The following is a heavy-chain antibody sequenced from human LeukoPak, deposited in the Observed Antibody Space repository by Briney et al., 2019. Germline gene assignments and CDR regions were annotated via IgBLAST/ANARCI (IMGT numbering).Heavy chain of an antibody. CDR2: INHSGST. CDR3: ARGRYSSSWYYGMDYFDY. J-gene: IGHJ4*02. CDR1: GGSFSGYY. Sequence: SETLSLTCAVYGGSFSGYYWSWIRQPPGKGLEWIGEINHSGSTNYNPSLKSRVTISVDASKNQFSLKLSSVTAADTAVYYCARGRYSSSWYYGMDYFDYWGQGTLVTVSS. V-gene: IGHV4-34*01. D-gene: IGHD6-13*01.